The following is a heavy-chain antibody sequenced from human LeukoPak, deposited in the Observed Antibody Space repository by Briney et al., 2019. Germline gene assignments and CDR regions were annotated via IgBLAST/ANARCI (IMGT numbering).Heavy chain of an antibody. D-gene: IGHD3-16*01. CDR1: GFTFDDYG. CDR2: INWNGGST. V-gene: IGHV3-20*01. CDR3: ARDASYDYVWGSYSY. J-gene: IGHJ4*02. Sequence: PGGSLRLSCATSGFTFDDYGMSWVRQAPGKGLEWVSDINWNGGSTGYADSVKGRFTISRDNAKNSLYLQMNSLRAEDTALYHCARDASYDYVWGSYSYWGQGTLVTVSS.